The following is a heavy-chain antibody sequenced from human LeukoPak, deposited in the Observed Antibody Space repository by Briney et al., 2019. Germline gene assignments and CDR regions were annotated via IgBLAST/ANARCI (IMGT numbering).Heavy chain of an antibody. V-gene: IGHV3-48*03. CDR2: ISSSGSTI. CDR3: AKVPRAPSGYDPMANDY. Sequence: GGSLRLSCAASGFTFSSYEMNWVRQAPGKGLEWVSYISSSGSTIYYADSVKGRFTISRDNAKNSLYLQMNSLRAEDTAVYYCAKVPRAPSGYDPMANDYWGQGTLVTVSS. J-gene: IGHJ4*02. CDR1: GFTFSSYE. D-gene: IGHD5-12*01.